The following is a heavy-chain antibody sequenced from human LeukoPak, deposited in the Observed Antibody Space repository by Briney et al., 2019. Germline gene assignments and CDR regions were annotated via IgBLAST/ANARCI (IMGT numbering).Heavy chain of an antibody. CDR3: ARDLSDSLGAFDI. CDR2: IIPIFGTA. Sequence: GASVKVSCKASGGTFSSYAISWVRQAPGQGLEWMGGIIPIFGTANYAQKFQGRVTTTADESTSTAYMELSSLRSEDTAVYYCARDLSDSLGAFDIWGQGTMVTVSS. V-gene: IGHV1-69*13. J-gene: IGHJ3*02. CDR1: GGTFSSYA. D-gene: IGHD2-21*01.